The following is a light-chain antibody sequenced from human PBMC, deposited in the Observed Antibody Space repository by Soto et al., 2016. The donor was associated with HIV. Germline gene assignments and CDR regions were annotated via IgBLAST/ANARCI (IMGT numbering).Light chain of an antibody. CDR2: DDS. CDR3: QVWDSSSDHSPWV. Sequence: SYELTQPPSVSVAPGKTARITCGGNNIGSKSVHWYQQKPGQAPVMVVYDDSDRPSGIPERFSGSNSGNTATLTISGVEAGDEADYYCQVWDSSSDHSPWVFGGGTKLTVL. V-gene: IGLV3-21*03. J-gene: IGLJ3*02. CDR1: NIGSKS.